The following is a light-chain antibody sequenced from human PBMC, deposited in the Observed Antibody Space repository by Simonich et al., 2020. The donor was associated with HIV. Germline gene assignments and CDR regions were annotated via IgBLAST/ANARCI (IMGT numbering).Light chain of an antibody. Sequence: DIQMTQSQSSLSASVGDRVTITCRASKRISNYLKLYQQKPGKAPKLLIYAASSLKSGVPSRLSGSGSGTDFTLTISSLQPEDFATYYCQQSYSTPVTCGQGTKLEIK. V-gene: IGKV1-39*01. CDR1: KRISNY. CDR2: AAS. CDR3: QQSYSTPVT. J-gene: IGKJ2*01.